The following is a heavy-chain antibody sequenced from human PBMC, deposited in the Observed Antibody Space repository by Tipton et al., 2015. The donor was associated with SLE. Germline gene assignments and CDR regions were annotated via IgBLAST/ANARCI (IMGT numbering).Heavy chain of an antibody. Sequence: TLSLTCTVSGDSISSSAYYWGWVRQPPGKGLEWIGTIFYSGSTYYNPSLESRVTISVDTSKNQFSLKLSSVTAADTAVYYCARRLTRYSGYDYFDYWGQGTLVTVSS. CDR1: GDSISSSAYY. J-gene: IGHJ4*02. CDR3: ARRLTRYSGYDYFDY. D-gene: IGHD5-12*01. V-gene: IGHV4-39*07. CDR2: IFYSGST.